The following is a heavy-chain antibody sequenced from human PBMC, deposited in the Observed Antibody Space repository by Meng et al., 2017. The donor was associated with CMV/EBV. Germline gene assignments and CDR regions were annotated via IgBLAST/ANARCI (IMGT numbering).Heavy chain of an antibody. CDR2: ISSSGSTI. CDR3: ASSGDHDAFDI. Sequence: GGSLRLSCAASGFTFSSYEMNWVRQAPGKWLEWVSYISSSGSTIYYADSVKGRFTISRDNAKNSLYLQMNSLRAEDTAVYYCASSGDHDAFDIWGQGTMVTVSS. J-gene: IGHJ3*02. CDR1: GFTFSSYE. D-gene: IGHD7-27*01. V-gene: IGHV3-48*03.